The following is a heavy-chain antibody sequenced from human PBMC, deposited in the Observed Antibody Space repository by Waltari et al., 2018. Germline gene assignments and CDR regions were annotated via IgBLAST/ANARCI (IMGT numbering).Heavy chain of an antibody. D-gene: IGHD2-2*01. J-gene: IGHJ4*02. CDR3: ARDLVPVVSTSGVGYFDY. CDR2: IYHSGST. Sequence: QVQLQESGPGLVKPSETLSLTCTVSGYSISSGYYWGWIRQPPGKGLEWIGSIYHSGSTYYNPSLKSRVTISVDTSKNQFSLKLSSVTAADTAVYYCARDLVPVVSTSGVGYFDYWGQGTLVTVSS. V-gene: IGHV4-38-2*02. CDR1: GYSISSGYY.